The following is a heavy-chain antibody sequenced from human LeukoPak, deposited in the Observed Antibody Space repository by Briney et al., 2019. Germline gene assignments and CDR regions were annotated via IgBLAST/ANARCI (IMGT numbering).Heavy chain of an antibody. V-gene: IGHV3-7*01. CDR2: IKQDGSEK. J-gene: IGHJ4*02. D-gene: IGHD4-17*01. Sequence: GGSLRLSCAASGFTFSSYSMNWVRQAPGKGLEWVANIKQDGSEKYYVDSVKGRFTISRDNAKNSLYLQMNSLRAEDTAVYYCARDYGDYGSFDYWGQGTLVTVSS. CDR3: ARDYGDYGSFDY. CDR1: GFTFSSYS.